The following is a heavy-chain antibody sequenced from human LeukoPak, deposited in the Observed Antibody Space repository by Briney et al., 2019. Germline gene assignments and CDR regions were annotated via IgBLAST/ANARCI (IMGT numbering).Heavy chain of an antibody. CDR2: ISYDGSNK. CDR1: GFTFSSYG. J-gene: IGHJ5*02. Sequence: GGSLRLSCAASGFTFSSYGMHWVRQAPGKGLEWVAVISYDGSNKYYADSVKGRFTISRDNSKNTLYLQMNSLRAEDTAVYYCARENWFDPWGQGTLVTVSS. CDR3: ARENWFDP. V-gene: IGHV3-30*03.